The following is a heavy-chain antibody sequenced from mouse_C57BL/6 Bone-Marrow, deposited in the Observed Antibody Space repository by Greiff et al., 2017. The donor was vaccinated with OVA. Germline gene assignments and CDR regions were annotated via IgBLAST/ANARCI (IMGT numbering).Heavy chain of an antibody. D-gene: IGHD2-4*01. CDR3: ARDFYDYENWYFDV. J-gene: IGHJ1*03. CDR2: SRNKANDYTT. V-gene: IGHV7-1*01. CDR1: GFTFSDFY. Sequence: DVKLVESGGGLVQSGRSLRLSCATSGFTFSDFYMEWVRQAPGKGLEWIAASRNKANDYTTEYSASVKGRFIVSRDTSQSILYLQMNALRAEDTAIYYCARDFYDYENWYFDVWGTGTTVTVSS.